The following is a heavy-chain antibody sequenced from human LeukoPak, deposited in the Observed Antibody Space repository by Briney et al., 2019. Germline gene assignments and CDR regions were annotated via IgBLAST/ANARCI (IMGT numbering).Heavy chain of an antibody. J-gene: IGHJ4*02. CDR3: AKVRGGYYFDY. CDR1: GFTFSSYA. V-gene: IGHV3-30-3*01. CDR2: ISYDGSNK. D-gene: IGHD3-10*01. Sequence: GGSLRLSCAASGFTFSSYAMHWVRQAPGKGLEWVAVISYDGSNKYYADSVKGRFTISRDNAKNSLYLQMNSLRAEDTALYYCAKVRGGYYFDYWGQGTLVTVSS.